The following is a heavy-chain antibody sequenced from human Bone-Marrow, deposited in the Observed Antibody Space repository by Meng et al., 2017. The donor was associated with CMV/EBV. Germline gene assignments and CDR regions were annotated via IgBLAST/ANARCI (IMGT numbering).Heavy chain of an antibody. CDR1: GYTVTGYY. CDR2: INPNSGGT. Sequence: ASVKVSCKASGYTVTGYYMHWVRQAPGQGLEWMGWINPNSGGTNYAQKFQGRVTMTRDTSISTAYMELSRLRSYDTAVYCCSRGKRAGSCNWFDPWGQGTLVTGSS. J-gene: IGHJ5*02. V-gene: IGHV1-2*02. CDR3: SRGKRAGSCNWFDP.